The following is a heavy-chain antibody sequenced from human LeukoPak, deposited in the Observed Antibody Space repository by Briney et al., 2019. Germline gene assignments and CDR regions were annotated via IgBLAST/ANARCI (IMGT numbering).Heavy chain of an antibody. J-gene: IGHJ4*02. CDR1: GYTFTGYY. D-gene: IGHD4-17*01. CDR3: ARDFGDYGDYGPSDY. CDR2: INPNSGGT. V-gene: IGHV1-2*06. Sequence: VASVKVSCKASGYTFTGYYMHWVRQAPGQGLEWMGRINPNSGGTNYAQKLQGRVTMTRDTSISTAYMELSRLRSDDTAVYYCARDFGDYGDYGPSDYWGQGTLVTVSS.